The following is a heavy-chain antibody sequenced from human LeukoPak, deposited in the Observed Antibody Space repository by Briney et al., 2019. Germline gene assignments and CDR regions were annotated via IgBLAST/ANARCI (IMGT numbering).Heavy chain of an antibody. Sequence: SETLSLTCGVYGGSFSVYYWSWMRQPRGRGRECIGCIFGSGSSNYNPSLKSRLTISVITSNNQYSLKLTSATAADTAVYYCAREKDTGSNHAKIRYDIWGQGTMVTVSS. J-gene: IGHJ3*02. CDR3: AREKDTGSNHAKIRYDI. CDR2: IFGSGSS. CDR1: GGSFSVYY. D-gene: IGHD1-26*01. V-gene: IGHV4-59*01.